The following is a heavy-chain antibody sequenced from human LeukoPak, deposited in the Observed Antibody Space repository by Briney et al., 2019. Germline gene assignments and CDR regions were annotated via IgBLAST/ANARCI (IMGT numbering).Heavy chain of an antibody. CDR2: INPNSGGT. V-gene: IGHV1-2*02. CDR3: ARASSGSGYYYIY. CDR1: GYTFTGYY. J-gene: IGHJ4*02. Sequence: ASVKVSCKASGYTFTGYYMHWVRQAPGQGLEWMGWINPNSGGTNYAQKFQGRVTMTRDTSISTAYMELSRPRSDDTAVYYCARASSGSGYYYIYWGQGTLVTVSS. D-gene: IGHD3-22*01.